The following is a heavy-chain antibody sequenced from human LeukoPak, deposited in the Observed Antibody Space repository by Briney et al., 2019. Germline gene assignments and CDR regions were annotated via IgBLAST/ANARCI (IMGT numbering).Heavy chain of an antibody. Sequence: GGSLRLSCAASGFTFSSYAMSWVRQAPGKGLEWGSAISGSGGSTYYADSVKGRFTISRYNSKNTLYLQMNSLRAEDTAVYYCAQDRRAVAGKIRFDYWGQGTRVTVSS. CDR1: GFTFSSYA. CDR3: AQDRRAVAGKIRFDY. D-gene: IGHD6-19*01. CDR2: ISGSGGST. V-gene: IGHV3-23*01. J-gene: IGHJ4*02.